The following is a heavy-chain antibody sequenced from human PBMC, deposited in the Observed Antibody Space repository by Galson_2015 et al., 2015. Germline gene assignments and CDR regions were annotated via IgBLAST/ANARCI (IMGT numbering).Heavy chain of an antibody. D-gene: IGHD4-17*01. V-gene: IGHV3-73*01. Sequence: LSCAASWFTFSGSAMHWVRQASGEWLEWVGRIRSKANSYATAYAASVKGRFTISRDDSKNTAYLQMNSLKTEDTAVYYCTGHYGDRYPWGQGTLVTVSS. CDR2: IRSKANSYAT. CDR1: WFTFSGSA. CDR3: TGHYGDRYP. J-gene: IGHJ5*02.